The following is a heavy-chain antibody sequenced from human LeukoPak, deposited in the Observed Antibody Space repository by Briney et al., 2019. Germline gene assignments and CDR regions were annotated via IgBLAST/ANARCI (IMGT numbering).Heavy chain of an antibody. CDR1: GYTFTGYY. CDR3: ARDRVDAGSYFAFFDY. J-gene: IGHJ4*02. Sequence: ASVKVSCKASGYTFTGYYIHWVRQAPGQGPEWMGWIYPHSGGTNYAQKFQGRVTMTRDTSISTAYMELSRLRSDDTAVYYCARDRVDAGSYFAFFDYWGQGTLVTVSS. CDR2: IYPHSGGT. D-gene: IGHD1-26*01. V-gene: IGHV1-2*02.